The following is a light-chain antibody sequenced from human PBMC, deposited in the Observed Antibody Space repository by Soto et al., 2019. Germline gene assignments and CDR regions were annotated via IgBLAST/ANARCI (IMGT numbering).Light chain of an antibody. V-gene: IGKV1-27*01. CDR1: QGISNY. CDR3: QRYDNAPRT. J-gene: IGKJ1*01. CDR2: AAS. Sequence: DIQMTQSPSSLSGSVEDSVTITCRASQGISNYLAWYQQRPGKAPTLLIYAASTLQSGVPSRFSGSGSGTDFTLTISSLQPEDVATYYCQRYDNAPRTFGQGTKVEIK.